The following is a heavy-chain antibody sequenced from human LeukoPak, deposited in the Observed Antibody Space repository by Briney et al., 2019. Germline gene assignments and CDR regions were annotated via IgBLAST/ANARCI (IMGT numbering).Heavy chain of an antibody. Sequence: GGSLRLSCAASGFTFSNAWMSWVRQAPGKGLEWVGRIKSKTDGGTTDYAAPVKGRFTISRDDSKNTLYLQMNSLKTEDTAVYYCTTEFDYYGSGSYRDYWGQGTLDTVSS. CDR2: IKSKTDGGTT. CDR3: TTEFDYYGSGSYRDY. J-gene: IGHJ4*02. V-gene: IGHV3-15*01. D-gene: IGHD3-10*01. CDR1: GFTFSNAW.